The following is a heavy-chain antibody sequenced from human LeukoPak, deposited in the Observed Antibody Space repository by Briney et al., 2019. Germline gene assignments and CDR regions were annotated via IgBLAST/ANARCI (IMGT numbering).Heavy chain of an antibody. V-gene: IGHV3-30*02. CDR2: IRHDGSDK. J-gene: IGHJ4*02. CDR3: AKRGGSYIGYFDY. CDR1: GFTFSTYD. D-gene: IGHD1-26*01. Sequence: PGGSLRLSGAASGFTFSTYDMHWVRRAPGKGLEWVSFIRHDGSDKLYADSVKGRFTVSRDNSKKTLYLQLNSLRPEDTAVYYCAKRGGSYIGYFDYWGQGTLVTVSS.